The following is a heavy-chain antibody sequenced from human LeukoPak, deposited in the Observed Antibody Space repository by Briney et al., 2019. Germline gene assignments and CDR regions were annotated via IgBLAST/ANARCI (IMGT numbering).Heavy chain of an antibody. CDR1: GGSISSYY. Sequence: SETLSLTCTVSGGSISSYYWSWIRQPPGKGLEWIGYIYYSGSTNYNPSLKSRVTISVDTSKNQFSLKLSSVTAADTAVYYCARLRSGFGYSGSWYGGFHKYFDYWGQGTLVTVSS. CDR2: IYYSGST. V-gene: IGHV4-59*08. CDR3: ARLRSGFGYSGSWYGGFHKYFDY. D-gene: IGHD6-13*01. J-gene: IGHJ4*02.